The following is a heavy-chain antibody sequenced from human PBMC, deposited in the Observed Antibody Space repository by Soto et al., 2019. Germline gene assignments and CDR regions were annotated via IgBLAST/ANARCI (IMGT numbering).Heavy chain of an antibody. J-gene: IGHJ3*02. CDR3: ASLIYYYDSSGYSI. Sequence: GGSLILSCAASGFPIDAYSMHWVRQAPGKGLEWVAGINCDSGKIGYADSVKGRFTISRDNAKNSLYLQMNSLRAEDTAVYYCASLIYYYDSSGYSIWGQGTMVNVSS. CDR2: INCDSGKI. CDR1: GFPIDAYS. D-gene: IGHD3-22*01. V-gene: IGHV3-9*01.